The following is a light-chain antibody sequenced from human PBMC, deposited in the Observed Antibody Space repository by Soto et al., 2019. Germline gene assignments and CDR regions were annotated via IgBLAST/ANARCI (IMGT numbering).Light chain of an antibody. CDR1: QAISNY. J-gene: IGKJ1*01. Sequence: DSQMTQSPSSLSASVGDRVTITCRASQAISNYLAWYQQKPGKVPKLLIYAGSTLQSGVPSRFSGSGSGTDFTLTISGLQPEDVASYYCQKYNSVPWTFGQGTKVEIK. CDR3: QKYNSVPWT. V-gene: IGKV1-27*01. CDR2: AGS.